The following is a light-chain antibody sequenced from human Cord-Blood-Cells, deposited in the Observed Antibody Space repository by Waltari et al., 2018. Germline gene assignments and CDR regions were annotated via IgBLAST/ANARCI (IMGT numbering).Light chain of an antibody. CDR3: QQYYSTPYT. CDR2: WAA. CDR1: QSDFYSCNNKNY. Sequence: DIVMSQSTDSLAVSLGERATINCQSSQSDFYSCNNKNYLAWYQHKPGQPPKLLFYWAATRESGVPDRFSGSGSGTDFTLTISSLQAEDVAVYYCQQYYSTPYTFGQGTKLEIK. J-gene: IGKJ2*01. V-gene: IGKV4-1*01.